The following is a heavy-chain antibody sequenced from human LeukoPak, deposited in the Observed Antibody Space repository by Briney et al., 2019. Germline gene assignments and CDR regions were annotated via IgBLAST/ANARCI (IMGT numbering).Heavy chain of an antibody. V-gene: IGHV4-31*03. J-gene: IGHJ4*02. CDR3: ARGLFLSVGATHFDY. Sequence: SQTLSLTCTVSGGSISSGGSYWSWIRQHPGTGLEWIGYIYYSGSTYYNPSLKSRVTISVDTSKNQFSLKLSSVTAADTAVYYCARGLFLSVGATHFDYWGQGTLVTVSS. CDR1: GGSISSGGSY. CDR2: IYYSGST. D-gene: IGHD1-26*01.